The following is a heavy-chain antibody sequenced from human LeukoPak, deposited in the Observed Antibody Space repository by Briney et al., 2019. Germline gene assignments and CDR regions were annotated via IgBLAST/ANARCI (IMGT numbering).Heavy chain of an antibody. CDR1: GFTLSNYW. Sequence: GFLRISCAASGFTLSNYWMQWVRQAPGKGLVWVSRINSDGSSTSYADSVKGRFTISRDNAKNTLYLQMNSLRAEDTAVYYCARDAFDIWGQGTVVTVSS. V-gene: IGHV3-74*01. CDR3: ARDAFDI. CDR2: INSDGSST. J-gene: IGHJ3*02.